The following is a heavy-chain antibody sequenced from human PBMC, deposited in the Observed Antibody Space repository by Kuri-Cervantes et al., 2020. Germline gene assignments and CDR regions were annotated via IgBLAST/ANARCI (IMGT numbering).Heavy chain of an antibody. CDR1: GYTFTSYY. Sequence: ASVKVSCKASGYTFTSYYMHWVRQAPGQGLEWMGIINPSGGSTSYAQKFQGRVTMTRDTSTSTVYMGLSRLRSDDTAVYYCASAHLIISLLKNWGQGTLVTVSS. D-gene: IGHD2-15*01. CDR2: INPSGGST. V-gene: IGHV1-46*01. J-gene: IGHJ4*02. CDR3: ASAHLIISLLKN.